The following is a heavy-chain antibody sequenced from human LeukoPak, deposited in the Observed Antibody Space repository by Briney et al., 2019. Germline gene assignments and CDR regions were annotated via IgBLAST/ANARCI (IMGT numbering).Heavy chain of an antibody. CDR3: ARFGVPYGVDV. D-gene: IGHD3-16*01. CDR2: IKPDGSEK. V-gene: IGHV3-7*04. CDR1: GFTLGIYW. Sequence: GGSLRLSCAASGFTLGIYWMTWVRQAPGKGLEWVANIKPDGSEKDYVDSLKGRFTISRDNAKNSLYLQVSSLRAEDTAVYYCARFGVPYGVDVWGQGTTVTVSS. J-gene: IGHJ6*02.